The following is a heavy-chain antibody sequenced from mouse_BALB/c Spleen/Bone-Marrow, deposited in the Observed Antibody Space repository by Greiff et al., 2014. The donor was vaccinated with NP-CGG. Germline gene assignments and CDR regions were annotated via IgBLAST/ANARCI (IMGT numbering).Heavy chain of an antibody. CDR1: GYTFANYW. CDR2: IYPGGGYI. D-gene: IGHD2-10*02. Sequence: QVQLQQPGAELVRPGTSVKISCKASGYTFANYWLGWLKQRPGHGLEWIGEIYPGGGYINYNEKFKGKATLTADTSSSTAYMRLSSLTSEESAVYFCAKEGYGNYDRFFDYWGQGTTLTVSS. J-gene: IGHJ2*01. V-gene: IGHV1-63*02. CDR3: AKEGYGNYDRFFDY.